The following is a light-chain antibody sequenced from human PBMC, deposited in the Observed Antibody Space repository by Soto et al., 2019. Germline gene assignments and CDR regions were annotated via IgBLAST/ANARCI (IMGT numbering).Light chain of an antibody. CDR2: EVS. Sequence: QSALTQPASVSGSPGQSITISCTGTSSDVGGYKYVSWYQQYPGKVPKLMIYEVSNRPSGVSNRFSGSQSGNTASLTISGLQAEDEADYYCCSYAGRTTYVFGTGTKVTVL. J-gene: IGLJ1*01. CDR3: CSYAGRTTYV. CDR1: SSDVGGYKY. V-gene: IGLV2-14*01.